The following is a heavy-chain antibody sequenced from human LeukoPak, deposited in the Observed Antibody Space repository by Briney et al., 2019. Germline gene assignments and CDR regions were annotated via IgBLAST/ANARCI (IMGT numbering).Heavy chain of an antibody. V-gene: IGHV3-23*01. CDR1: GFTFSNAW. J-gene: IGHJ4*02. CDR3: AKDTAGEFDY. Sequence: GGSLRLSCAASGFTFSNAWMSWVRQAPGKGLEWVSAISGSGGSTYYADSVKGRFTISRDNSKNTLYLQMNSLRAEDTAVYYCAKDTAGEFDYWGQGTLVTVSS. CDR2: ISGSGGST. D-gene: IGHD7-27*01.